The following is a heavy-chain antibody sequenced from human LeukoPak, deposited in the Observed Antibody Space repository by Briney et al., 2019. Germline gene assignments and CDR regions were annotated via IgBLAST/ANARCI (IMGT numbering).Heavy chain of an antibody. V-gene: IGHV3-48*03. J-gene: IGHJ6*04. CDR1: GFTFSSYE. D-gene: IGHD3-10*02. Sequence: GGSLRLSCAASGFTFSSYEMNWVRDAPGEGLGWVSYISSSGSTIYYADSVRGRFTISTDNAKNSLYLQMNSLRAEDTAVYYCAELGITMIGGVWGKGTTVTISS. CDR3: AELGITMIGGV. CDR2: ISSSGSTI.